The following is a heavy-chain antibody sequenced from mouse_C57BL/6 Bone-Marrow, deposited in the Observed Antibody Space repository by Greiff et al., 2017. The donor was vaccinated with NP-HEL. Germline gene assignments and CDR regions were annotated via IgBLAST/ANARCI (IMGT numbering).Heavy chain of an antibody. CDR3: AGEGYGSSDWYFDV. J-gene: IGHJ1*03. CDR2: IYPRSGNT. D-gene: IGHD1-1*01. CDR1: GYTFTSYG. V-gene: IGHV1-81*01. Sequence: VNLVESGAELARPGASVKLSCKASGYTFTSYGISWVKQRTGQGLEWIGEIYPRSGNTYYNEKFKGKATLTADKSSSTAYMELRSLTSEDSAVYFCAGEGYGSSDWYFDVWGTGTTVTVSS.